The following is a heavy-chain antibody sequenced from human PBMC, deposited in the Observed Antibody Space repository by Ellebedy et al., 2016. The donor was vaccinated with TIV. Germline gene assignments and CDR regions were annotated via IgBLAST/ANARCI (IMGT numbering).Heavy chain of an antibody. CDR2: IIPIFGTT. CDR1: GGTFINYA. Sequence: AASVKVSCKASGGTFINYAINWVRQAPGQGLEWMGEIIPIFGTTNFAQKFQGRVTITADESTNTAYMELTGLRDDDTAVYFCARGGGYWSRTSCYGGNWFDPWGQGTLVTVSS. J-gene: IGHJ5*02. V-gene: IGHV1-69*13. D-gene: IGHD2-2*01. CDR3: ARGGGYWSRTSCYGGNWFDP.